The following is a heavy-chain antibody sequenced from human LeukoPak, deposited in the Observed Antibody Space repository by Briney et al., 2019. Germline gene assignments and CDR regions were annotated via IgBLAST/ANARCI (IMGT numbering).Heavy chain of an antibody. V-gene: IGHV1-69*13. D-gene: IGHD3-22*01. CDR2: IIPIFGTA. J-gene: IGHJ4*02. CDR1: GCTFSSYA. CDR3: ARGFPPRRNYDSSGYYSYYFDY. Sequence: SVKVSCKASGCTFSSYAISWVRQAPGQGLEWMGGIIPIFGTANYAQKFQGRVTITADESTSTAYMELSSLRSDDTAVYYCARGFPPRRNYDSSGYYSYYFDYWGQGTLVTVSS.